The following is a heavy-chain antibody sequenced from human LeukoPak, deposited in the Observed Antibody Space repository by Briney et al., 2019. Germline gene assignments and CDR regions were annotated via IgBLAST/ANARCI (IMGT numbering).Heavy chain of an antibody. V-gene: IGHV4-39*02. D-gene: IGHD5-12*01. J-gene: IGHJ4*02. CDR3: ARLTRVGVVATAPSFFDY. Sequence: PSETLSLTCTVSGGSISSTSYYWGWIRQPPGKGLEWIGNIYYSGSTYYNPSLKSRLTISVDTSKNHFSLKLNSVTAADTAVYYCARLTRVGVVATAPSFFDYWGQGTPVTVSS. CDR1: GGSISSTSYY. CDR2: IYYSGST.